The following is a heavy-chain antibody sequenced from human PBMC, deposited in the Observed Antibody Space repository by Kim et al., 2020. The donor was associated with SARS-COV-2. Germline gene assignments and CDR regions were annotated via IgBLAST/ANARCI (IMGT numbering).Heavy chain of an antibody. J-gene: IGHJ4*02. V-gene: IGHV3-30*04. CDR3: ASEDMIPF. Sequence: GGSLRLSCAASGFTFSNYTMHWVRQAPGKGLEWVAFISSDGSNKYYADSVKGRFTISRDNSKNTLYLQMNSLRAEDTAVYYCASEDMIPFWGQGTLVTVSS. CDR2: ISSDGSNK. D-gene: IGHD3-16*01. CDR1: GFTFSNYT.